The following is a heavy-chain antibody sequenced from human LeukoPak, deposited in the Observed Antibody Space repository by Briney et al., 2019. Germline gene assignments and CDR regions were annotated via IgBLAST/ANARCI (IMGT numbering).Heavy chain of an antibody. Sequence: GGSLRLSCAASGFTFSGYAMNWVRQAPGKGLEWVSSITGSTSYIYYADSLKGRFTISRDNSKNTLYLQMNSLRAEDTAVYYCAKDIYGGFVNYYYYYMDVWGKGTTVTISS. V-gene: IGHV3-21*01. CDR1: GFTFSGYA. D-gene: IGHD4-23*01. J-gene: IGHJ6*03. CDR2: ITGSTSYI. CDR3: AKDIYGGFVNYYYYYMDV.